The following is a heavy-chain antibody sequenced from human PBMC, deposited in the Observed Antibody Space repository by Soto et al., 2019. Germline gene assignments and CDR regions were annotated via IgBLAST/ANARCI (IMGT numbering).Heavy chain of an antibody. D-gene: IGHD5-18*01. J-gene: IGHJ4*02. CDR2: IKQDGSEK. V-gene: IGHV3-7*01. Sequence: EVQLVESGGGLVQPGGSLRLSCAASGFTFSSYWMSWVRQAPGKGLEWVANIKQDGSEKYYVDSVKGRFTISRDNAKNSLYLQMNSLRAEDTAVYYCASSLRGYSYGVFDYWGQGTLVTVSS. CDR1: GFTFSSYW. CDR3: ASSLRGYSYGVFDY.